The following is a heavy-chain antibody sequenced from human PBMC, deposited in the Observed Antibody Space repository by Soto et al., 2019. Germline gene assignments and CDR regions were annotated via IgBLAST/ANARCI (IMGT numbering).Heavy chain of an antibody. J-gene: IGHJ5*02. D-gene: IGHD4-4*01. Sequence: SEPLSLTCTVSGGSISSYYWSWIRQPPGKGLEWIGYIYYSGSTNYNPSLKSRVTISVDTSKNQFSLKLSSVTAADTAVYYCARGYSNYPNWFDPWGQGTLVTVSS. CDR3: ARGYSNYPNWFDP. CDR2: IYYSGST. V-gene: IGHV4-59*01. CDR1: GGSISSYY.